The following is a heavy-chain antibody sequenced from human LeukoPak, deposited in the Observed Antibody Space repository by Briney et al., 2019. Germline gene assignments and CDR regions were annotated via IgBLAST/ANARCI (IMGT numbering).Heavy chain of an antibody. CDR2: IIPILGIA. Sequence: SVKVSCKASGGTFSSYAISWVRQAPGQGLEWMGRIIPILGIANYAQKFQGRVTITADKSTSTAYMELSSLRSEDTAVYYRARGDGYNYDFDYWGQGTLVTVSS. V-gene: IGHV1-69*04. D-gene: IGHD5-24*01. J-gene: IGHJ4*02. CDR1: GGTFSSYA. CDR3: ARGDGYNYDFDY.